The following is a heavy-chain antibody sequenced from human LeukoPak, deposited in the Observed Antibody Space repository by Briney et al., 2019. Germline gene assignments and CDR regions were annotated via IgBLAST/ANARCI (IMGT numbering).Heavy chain of an antibody. J-gene: IGHJ4*02. V-gene: IGHV4-39*01. CDR2: NYYRGSA. CDR3: ARLLPRRDGYNFVDY. Sequence: PSETLSLTCTVSGDSVSSRGYYWAWIRQPPGKGLEWIGTNYYRGSAHYSPSLKSRVTISVDTSKNQFSLKLSSVTAADTAVYYCARLLPRRDGYNFVDYWGQGTLVTVSS. CDR1: GDSVSSRGYY. D-gene: IGHD5-24*01.